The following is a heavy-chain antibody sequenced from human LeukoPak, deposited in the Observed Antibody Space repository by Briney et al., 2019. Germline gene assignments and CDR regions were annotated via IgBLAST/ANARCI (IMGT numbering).Heavy chain of an antibody. J-gene: IGHJ4*02. V-gene: IGHV3-48*03. CDR1: GFIFSDYE. Sequence: PGGSLRLSCAASGFIFSDYEMNWIRQAPGKGLEWVAYIGTTGRTPYYADSVKGRFTISRDNAKKSLFLQMNSLRAEDTGVYYCANGDYPDYWGQGTLVTVSS. CDR2: IGTTGRTP. CDR3: ANGDYPDY. D-gene: IGHD2-21*01.